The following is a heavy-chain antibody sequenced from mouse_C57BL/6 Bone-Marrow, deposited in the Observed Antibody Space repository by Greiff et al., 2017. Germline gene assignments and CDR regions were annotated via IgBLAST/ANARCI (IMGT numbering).Heavy chain of an antibody. V-gene: IGHV1-81*01. D-gene: IGHD1-1*01. CDR1: GYTFTSYG. CDR3: ARLGTTVVAKGWYFDV. J-gene: IGHJ1*03. CDR2: IYPRSGNT. Sequence: QVQLKQSGAELARPGASVKLSCKASGYTFTSYGISWVKQRTGQGLEWIGEIYPRSGNTYYNEKFKGKATLTADKSSSTAYMELRSLTSEDSAVYFCARLGTTVVAKGWYFDVWGTGTTVTVSS.